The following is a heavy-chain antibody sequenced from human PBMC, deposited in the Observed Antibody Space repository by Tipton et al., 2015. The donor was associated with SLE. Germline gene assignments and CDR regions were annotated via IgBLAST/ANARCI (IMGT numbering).Heavy chain of an antibody. V-gene: IGHV4-38-2*02. Sequence: TLSLTCTVSGYSISSSYYWGWIRQPPGKGLEWIGSIYYSGSTYYNPSLKSRVTISVDTSKNQFSLKLSSVTAADTAVYYCATYTPGSFDYWGQGTLVTVSS. CDR2: IYYSGST. CDR3: ATYTPGSFDY. D-gene: IGHD2-2*02. J-gene: IGHJ4*02. CDR1: GYSISSSYY.